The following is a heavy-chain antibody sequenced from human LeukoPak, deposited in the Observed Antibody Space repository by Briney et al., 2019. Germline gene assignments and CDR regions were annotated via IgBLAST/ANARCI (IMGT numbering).Heavy chain of an antibody. Sequence: SETLPLTCTVSGGSISSYYWSWIRQPPGKGLEWIGYIYYSGSTNYNPSLKSRFTISVDRPKNQFFLNVTSLTAADTAVYFCARSRQASGLFNSWGQGTLVVVSS. CDR3: ARSRQASGLFNS. V-gene: IGHV4-59*12. CDR1: GGSISSYY. CDR2: IYYSGST. D-gene: IGHD3-10*01. J-gene: IGHJ5*01.